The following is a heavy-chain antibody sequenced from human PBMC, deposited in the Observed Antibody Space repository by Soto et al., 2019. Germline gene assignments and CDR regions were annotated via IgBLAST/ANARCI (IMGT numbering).Heavy chain of an antibody. Sequence: SETLSLTCTVSGGSISSSSYYWGWIRQPPGKGLEWIGSIYYSGSTYYNPSLKSRVTISVDTSKNQFSLKLSSVTAADTAVYYCARPVSTVTTPSYFDYWGQGTLVTVSS. CDR3: ARPVSTVTTPSYFDY. D-gene: IGHD4-4*01. CDR1: GGSISSSSYY. CDR2: IYYSGST. V-gene: IGHV4-39*01. J-gene: IGHJ4*02.